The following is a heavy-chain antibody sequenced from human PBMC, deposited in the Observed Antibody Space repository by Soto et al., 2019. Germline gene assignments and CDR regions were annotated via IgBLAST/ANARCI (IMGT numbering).Heavy chain of an antibody. D-gene: IGHD3-9*01. V-gene: IGHV4-4*02. CDR2: IYHSGST. J-gene: IGHJ3*02. Sequence: SETLSLTCAVSGGSISSSNWWSWVRQPPGKGLEWIGEIYHSGSTNYNPSLKSRVTISVDKSKNQFSLKLSSVTAADTAVYYCARSPQYYDILTGYYRRDAFDIWGQGTMVTVSS. CDR3: ARSPQYYDILTGYYRRDAFDI. CDR1: GGSISSSNW.